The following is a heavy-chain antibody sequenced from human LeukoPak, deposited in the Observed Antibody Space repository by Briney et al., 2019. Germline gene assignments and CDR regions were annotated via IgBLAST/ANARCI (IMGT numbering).Heavy chain of an antibody. V-gene: IGHV4-59*01. D-gene: IGHD4-11*01. CDR3: AREATRRAFDI. J-gene: IGHJ3*02. Sequence: PSETLSLTCTVSGGSISSYYWSWVRQPPGKGLEWVGYIYYSGRTNYNPSLKSRFTISVDTSKNQFSLKLSSVSAADTAVYYCAREATRRAFDIWGQGTMVTVSS. CDR2: IYYSGRT. CDR1: GGSISSYY.